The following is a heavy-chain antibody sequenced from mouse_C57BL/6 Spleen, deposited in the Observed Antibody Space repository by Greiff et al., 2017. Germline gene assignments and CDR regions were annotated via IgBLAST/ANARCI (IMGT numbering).Heavy chain of an antibody. CDR3: ARRGIYYAMDY. V-gene: IGHV1-85*01. CDR1: GYTFTSYD. Sequence: QVQLKQSGPELVKPEASVKLSCKASGYTFTSYDINWVKQRPGQGLEWIGWIYPRDGSTKYNEKFKGKATLTVDTSSSTAYMELHSLTSEDSAVYFCARRGIYYAMDYWGQGTSVTVSS. J-gene: IGHJ4*01. CDR2: IYPRDGST.